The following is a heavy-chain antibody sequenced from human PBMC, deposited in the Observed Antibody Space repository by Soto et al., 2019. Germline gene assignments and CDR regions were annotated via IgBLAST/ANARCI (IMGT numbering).Heavy chain of an antibody. D-gene: IGHD2-2*02. CDR2: INPNSGGT. J-gene: IGHJ1*01. CDR3: AREPGYCSSTSRYTSAEYFQH. CDR1: GYTFTGYY. V-gene: IGHV1-2*04. Sequence: VASVKVSCKXSGYTFTGYYMHWVRQAPGQGLEWMGWINPNSGGTNYAQKFQGWVTMTRDTSISTAYMELSRLRSDDTAVYYCAREPGYCSSTSRYTSAEYFQHWGQGTLVTVS.